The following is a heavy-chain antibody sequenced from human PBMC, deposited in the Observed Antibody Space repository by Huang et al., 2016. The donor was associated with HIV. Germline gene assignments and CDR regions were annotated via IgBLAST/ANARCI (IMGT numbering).Heavy chain of an antibody. D-gene: IGHD3-22*01. Sequence: QVQLVQSGAEVKKPGSSVKVSCKASGGSFRNFAIGWGRQAPGQGLEGMGGSIPTLGNANYAQKFQGRVTIIADESTSTAYMELGSLRSEDTAVYYCATVDYYDTSGPQRGYFDNWGQGTLVTVSS. J-gene: IGHJ4*02. CDR3: ATVDYYDTSGPQRGYFDN. CDR1: GGSFRNFA. V-gene: IGHV1-69*01. CDR2: SIPTLGNA.